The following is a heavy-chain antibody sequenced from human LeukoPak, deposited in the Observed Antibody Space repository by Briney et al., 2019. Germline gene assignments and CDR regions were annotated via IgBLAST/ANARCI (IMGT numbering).Heavy chain of an antibody. J-gene: IGHJ4*02. CDR3: AGGYCSSTSCNVLDH. Sequence: GRSLRLSCAASGFTFSSYAMHWVRQAPGKGLEWVAVISYDGSNKYYADSVKGRFTISRDNSKNTLYVQMNSLRAEDTAVYYCAGGYCSSTSCNVLDHWGQGTLVTVAS. CDR2: ISYDGSNK. D-gene: IGHD2-2*01. V-gene: IGHV3-30-3*01. CDR1: GFTFSSYA.